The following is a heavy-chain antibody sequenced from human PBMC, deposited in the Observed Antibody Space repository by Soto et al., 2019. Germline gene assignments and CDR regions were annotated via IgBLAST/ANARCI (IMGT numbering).Heavy chain of an antibody. CDR2: IKEDGSEK. CDR3: VRVGRLGGY. J-gene: IGHJ4*02. D-gene: IGHD3-16*01. V-gene: IGHV3-7*03. Sequence: EVQLVESGGGLVQPGGSLRLSCAASGFTFSSYWMSWVRQAPGKGLEWVANIKEDGSEKYYVDSVKGRFTISRDNAKNSLFLRMNSLKAEDTAVYYCVRVGRLGGYWGQGTLVTVSS. CDR1: GFTFSSYW.